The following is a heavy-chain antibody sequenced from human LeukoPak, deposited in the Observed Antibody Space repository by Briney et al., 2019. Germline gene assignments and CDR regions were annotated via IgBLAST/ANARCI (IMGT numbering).Heavy chain of an antibody. CDR2: IRYDGSNK. J-gene: IGHJ6*03. CDR1: GFIFNSYG. D-gene: IGHD5-24*01. Sequence: GGSLRLSCAASGFIFNSYGMHWVRQAPGKGLEWEAFIRYDGSNKYYADSVKGRFAISRDNSKNTLYLQMNSLRAEDTAVYYCAKDRLMDYYMDVWGKGTTVTISS. CDR3: AKDRLMDYYMDV. V-gene: IGHV3-30*02.